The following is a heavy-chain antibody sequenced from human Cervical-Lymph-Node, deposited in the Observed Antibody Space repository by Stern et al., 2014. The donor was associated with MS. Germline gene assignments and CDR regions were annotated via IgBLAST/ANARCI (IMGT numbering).Heavy chain of an antibody. Sequence: MQLVESGAEVKKPGSSVKVSCKASGGTFSSYAISWVRQAPGQGLEWMGGAITIFGTANYAQKFQGRVTITADESTSTAYMELSSLRSEDTAVYYCARDHCSGGSCYEYFQHWGQGTLVTVSS. CDR2: AITIFGTA. V-gene: IGHV1-69*01. J-gene: IGHJ1*01. D-gene: IGHD2-15*01. CDR3: ARDHCSGGSCYEYFQH. CDR1: GGTFSSYA.